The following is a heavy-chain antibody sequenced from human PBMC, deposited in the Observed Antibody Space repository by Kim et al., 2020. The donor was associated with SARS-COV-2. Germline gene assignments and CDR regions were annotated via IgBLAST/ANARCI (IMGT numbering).Heavy chain of an antibody. V-gene: IGHV3-53*01. Sequence: YYADAVKSRLTISRDNSKNTLYLQMNSLSAEDTAVYYCARDSRYFGPFDIWGQGTMVTVSS. J-gene: IGHJ3*02. D-gene: IGHD3-9*01. CDR3: ARDSRYFGPFDI.